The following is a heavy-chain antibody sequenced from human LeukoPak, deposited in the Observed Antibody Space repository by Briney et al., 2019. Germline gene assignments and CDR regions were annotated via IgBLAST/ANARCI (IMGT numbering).Heavy chain of an antibody. CDR3: ARVSQQLVRGAFDI. CDR1: GFTVSSNY. J-gene: IGHJ3*02. CDR2: IYSGGIT. D-gene: IGHD6-13*01. V-gene: IGHV3-53*01. Sequence: GGSLRLSCAASGFTVSSNYMSWVRQAPGKGLERVSVIYSGGITYYADSVKGRFTISRDNSKNTLYLQMKSLRAEDTAVYYCARVSQQLVRGAFDIWGQGTMVTVSS.